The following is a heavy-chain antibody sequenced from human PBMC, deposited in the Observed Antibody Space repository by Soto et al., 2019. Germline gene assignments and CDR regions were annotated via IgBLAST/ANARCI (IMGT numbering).Heavy chain of an antibody. J-gene: IGHJ4*02. Sequence: SETLSLTCTVSGGSINTFYWSWVRQPAGKGLEWIGRIFSSGSTSFNPSLESRVAMSVDTSKNHFSLNVSSVTAADKAIYYCAREGSYSAYNFAHGIQLWSFDFWGQGALVTVSS. V-gene: IGHV4-4*07. CDR3: AREGSYSAYNFAHGIQLWSFDF. D-gene: IGHD5-12*01. CDR2: IFSSGST. CDR1: GGSINTFY.